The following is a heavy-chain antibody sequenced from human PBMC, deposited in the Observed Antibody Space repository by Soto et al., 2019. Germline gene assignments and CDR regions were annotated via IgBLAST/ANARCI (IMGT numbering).Heavy chain of an antibody. CDR2: IYYSGST. Sequence: SETLSLTCTVSGGSISSYYWSWIRQPPGKGLEWIGYIYYSGSTNYNPSLKSRVTISFDTSRSQFSLKLRSVTAADTAVYYCTGGSYNILTVYYLDYWGQGTLVTVSS. CDR3: TGGSYNILTVYYLDY. D-gene: IGHD3-9*01. CDR1: GGSISSYY. J-gene: IGHJ4*02. V-gene: IGHV4-59*01.